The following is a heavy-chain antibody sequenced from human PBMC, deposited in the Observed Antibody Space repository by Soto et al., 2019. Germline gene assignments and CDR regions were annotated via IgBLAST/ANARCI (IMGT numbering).Heavy chain of an antibody. D-gene: IGHD6-6*01. CDR1: GFTFSSYG. V-gene: IGHV3-33*01. CDR3: ARPRKNPYYYYYGMDV. Sequence: GGSLRLCCAASGFTFSSYGMHWVRQAPGKGLEWVAVIWYDGSNKYYADSVKGRFTISRDNSKNTLYLQMNSLRAEDTAVYYCARPRKNPYYYYYGMDVWGQGTTVTVSS. CDR2: IWYDGSNK. J-gene: IGHJ6*02.